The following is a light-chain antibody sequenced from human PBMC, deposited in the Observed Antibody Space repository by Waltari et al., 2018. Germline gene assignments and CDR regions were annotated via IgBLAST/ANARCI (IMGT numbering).Light chain of an antibody. V-gene: IGLV1-40*01. J-gene: IGLJ2*01. CDR2: GNS. CDR1: SSNIGAGYD. CDR3: QSYDSSLSGSV. Sequence: QSVLTQPPSVSRAPGQRVTISCTGSSSNIGAGYDVHWYQQLPGTAPKLLIYGNSNRPSGGPDRCSGSKSGTSSSLAITGLQAEDEADYYCQSYDSSLSGSVFGGGTKLTVL.